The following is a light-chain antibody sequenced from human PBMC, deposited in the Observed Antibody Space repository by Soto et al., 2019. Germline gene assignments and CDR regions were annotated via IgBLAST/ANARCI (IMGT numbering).Light chain of an antibody. Sequence: QSALTQPASVSGSPGQSITISCTGTSSDVGGYNYVSWYQQHPGKAPKLMIFEVGNRPSGVSNRFSGSKSGNTASLTISGLQAEDEADYYCSSYTSSNTPLFGTGTKLTVL. CDR3: SSYTSSNTPL. CDR1: SSDVGGYNY. CDR2: EVG. V-gene: IGLV2-14*01. J-gene: IGLJ1*01.